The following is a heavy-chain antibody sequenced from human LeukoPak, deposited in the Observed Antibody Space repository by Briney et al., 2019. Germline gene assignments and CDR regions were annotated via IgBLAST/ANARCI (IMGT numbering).Heavy chain of an antibody. CDR1: GYSFTSYW. Sequence: GESLKISCKGSGYSFTSYWIGWVRQMPGKGLEWMGIIYPGDSDTRYSPSFQGQVTFSADKSISTAYLQWGSLKASDTAMYYCARSNNHYYYYYMDVRGKGTTVTVSS. CDR3: ARSNNHYYYYYMDV. J-gene: IGHJ6*03. CDR2: IYPGDSDT. D-gene: IGHD1/OR15-1a*01. V-gene: IGHV5-51*01.